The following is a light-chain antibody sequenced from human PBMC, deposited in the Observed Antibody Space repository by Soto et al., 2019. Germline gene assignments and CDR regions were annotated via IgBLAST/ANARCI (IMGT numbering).Light chain of an antibody. CDR3: SLYDNSRLYL. Sequence: EIALTQSPGTLSLSPGERATLSCRASQSISSSYLACYQQKPGQARRLLIYGAFNMATGVPDRFSGSGSGTDFTLTINRLEPEDFAVYYCSLYDNSRLYLFGQGTKLEIK. CDR1: QSISSSY. J-gene: IGKJ2*01. V-gene: IGKV3-20*01. CDR2: GAF.